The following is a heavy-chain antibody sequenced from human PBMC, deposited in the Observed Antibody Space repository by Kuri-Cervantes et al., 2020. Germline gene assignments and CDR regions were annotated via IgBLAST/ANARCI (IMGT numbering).Heavy chain of an antibody. CDR3: ARDGSGSYYHDAFDI. Sequence: GESLKISCAASGFTFSSYAMSWVRQAPGKGLEWVSSVSGSGGSTHYADSVKGRFTISRDNSKNTLYLQMNSLRAEDTAVYYCARDGSGSYYHDAFDIWGQGTMVTVSS. V-gene: IGHV3-23*01. D-gene: IGHD3-10*01. J-gene: IGHJ3*02. CDR1: GFTFSSYA. CDR2: VSGSGGST.